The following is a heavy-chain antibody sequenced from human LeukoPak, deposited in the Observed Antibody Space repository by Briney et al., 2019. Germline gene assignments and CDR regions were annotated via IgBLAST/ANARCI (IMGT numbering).Heavy chain of an antibody. CDR2: ISSSGSTI. D-gene: IGHD6-13*01. CDR1: GFTFSSYE. Sequence: PGGSLRLSCAASGFTFSSYEMNWVRQAPGRGLEWISYISSSGSTIYYAGSVKGRFTISRDNAKNSLYLQMNSLRAEDTAVYYCARDRGGSSWYYFDYWGQGTLVTVPS. V-gene: IGHV3-48*03. CDR3: ARDRGGSSWYYFDY. J-gene: IGHJ4*02.